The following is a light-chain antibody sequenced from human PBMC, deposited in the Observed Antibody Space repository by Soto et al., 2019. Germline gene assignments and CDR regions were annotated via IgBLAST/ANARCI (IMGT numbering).Light chain of an antibody. Sequence: QSALTQSSSASASLGSSVKLTCTLSSGHSSYIIAWHQQQPGKAPRYLMKLEGSGSYNKGSGVPDRFSGSSSGADRYLTISNLQFEDEADYYCETWDSNTHPVFGGGTQLTVL. J-gene: IGLJ3*02. CDR3: ETWDSNTHPV. CDR1: SGHSSYI. V-gene: IGLV4-60*02. CDR2: LEGSGSY.